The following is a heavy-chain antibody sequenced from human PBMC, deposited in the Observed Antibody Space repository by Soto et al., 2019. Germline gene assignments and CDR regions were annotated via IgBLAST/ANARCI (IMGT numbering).Heavy chain of an antibody. V-gene: IGHV3-11*01. CDR1: GFTFGDYY. CDR2: ISSSGSST. D-gene: IGHD2-15*01. J-gene: IGHJ4*02. CDR3: ANNPYEVVAATGPDY. Sequence: GGSLRLSCAASGFTFGDYYMSWIRQAPGKGLEWVSYISSSGSSTYYVDSVRGRFTISRDNAKNSLYLQMDSLGAEDTAVYYCANNPYEVVAATGPDYWGQGTLVTVSS.